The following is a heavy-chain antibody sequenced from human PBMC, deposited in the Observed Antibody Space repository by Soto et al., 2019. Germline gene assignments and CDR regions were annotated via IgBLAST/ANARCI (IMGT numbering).Heavy chain of an antibody. D-gene: IGHD5-18*01. V-gene: IGHV1-69*12. CDR1: GGTFSSYA. CDR3: ASGGGYSYSNGMDV. J-gene: IGHJ6*02. CDR2: IIPIFGTA. Sequence: QVQLVQSGAEVKKPGSSVKVSCKASGGTFSSYAISWVRQAPGQGLEWMGGIIPIFGTANYAQKFQGRVTXXAXEXXSTAYMELSSLRSEDTAVYYCASGGGYSYSNGMDVWGQGTTVTVSS.